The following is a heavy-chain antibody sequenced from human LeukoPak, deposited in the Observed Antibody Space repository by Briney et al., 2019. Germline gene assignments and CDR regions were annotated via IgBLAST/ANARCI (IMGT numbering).Heavy chain of an antibody. Sequence: GGSLRLSCAASGFPLSSYSMHWVRQAPGNGLEWVAVISNDGSHKYYADSVKGRFIISRDNSKNTLSLQMNTLRPDDTAVFYCARDPNRLADYGGDYFDHWGQGTLVTVSS. CDR1: GFPLSSYS. D-gene: IGHD4-23*01. CDR3: ARDPNRLADYGGDYFDH. V-gene: IGHV3-30*04. CDR2: ISNDGSHK. J-gene: IGHJ4*02.